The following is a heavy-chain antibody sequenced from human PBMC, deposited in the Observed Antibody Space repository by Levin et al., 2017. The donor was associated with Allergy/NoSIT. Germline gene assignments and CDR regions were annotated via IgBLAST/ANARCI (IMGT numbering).Heavy chain of an antibody. Sequence: QPGESLKISCATSGFTFNSYWMSWVRQAPGKGLEWVANINQDGSEKYYVDSVKGRFAISRDYAKNSLFLLMNSLRTDDTAVYYCASRIDWLHYFDQWGQGTLVTVSS. CDR1: GFTFNSYW. D-gene: IGHD3-9*01. J-gene: IGHJ4*02. V-gene: IGHV3-7*01. CDR3: ASRIDWLHYFDQ. CDR2: INQDGSEK.